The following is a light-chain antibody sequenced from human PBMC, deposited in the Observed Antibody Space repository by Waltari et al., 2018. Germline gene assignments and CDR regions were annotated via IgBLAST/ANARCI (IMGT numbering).Light chain of an antibody. CDR3: QQSHGIPYT. Sequence: DIQMTQSPSSLSASVGDRVTITCRASHSINNFLNWYQQKPGKAPKLLIYGASTLQSGVPSRFSGSASGTDFTLILSSLQPEDSATYYCQQSHGIPYTFGQGTKLEIK. CDR1: HSINNF. J-gene: IGKJ2*01. CDR2: GAS. V-gene: IGKV1-39*01.